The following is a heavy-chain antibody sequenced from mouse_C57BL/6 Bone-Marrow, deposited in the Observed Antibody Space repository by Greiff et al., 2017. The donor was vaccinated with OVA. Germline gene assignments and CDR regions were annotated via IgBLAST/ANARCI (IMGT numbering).Heavy chain of an antibody. V-gene: IGHV1-50*01. CDR1: GYTFTSYW. CDR3: EIYYGSSRRHYFDY. Sequence: VQLQQPGAELVKPGASVKLSCKASGYTFTSYWMQWVKQRPGQGLEWIGEIDPSDSYTNYNQKFKGKATLTVDTSSSTAYMQLSSLTSEDSAVYYCEIYYGSSRRHYFDYWGQGTTLTVSS. D-gene: IGHD1-1*01. J-gene: IGHJ2*01. CDR2: IDPSDSYT.